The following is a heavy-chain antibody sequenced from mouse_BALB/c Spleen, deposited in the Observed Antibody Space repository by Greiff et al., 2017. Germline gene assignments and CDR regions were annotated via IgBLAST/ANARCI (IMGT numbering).Heavy chain of an antibody. CDR1: GFTFSSFG. D-gene: IGHD3-3*01. V-gene: IGHV5-17*02. CDR2: ISSGSSTI. Sequence: EVKLMESGGGLVKLGGSLKLSCAASGFTFSSFGMHWVRQAPEKGLEWVAYISSGSSTIYYADTVKGRFTISRDNPKNTLFLQMTSLRSEDTAMYYCARYPGRYYAMDYWGQGTSVTVSS. CDR3: ARYPGRYYAMDY. J-gene: IGHJ4*01.